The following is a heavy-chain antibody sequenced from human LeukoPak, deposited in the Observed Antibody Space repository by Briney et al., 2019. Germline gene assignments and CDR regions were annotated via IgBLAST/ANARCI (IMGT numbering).Heavy chain of an antibody. Sequence: ASVKVSCKASGYTFTGYYMHWVRQAPGQGPEWMGWINPKSGGTSYAQKFQGRVTMTSDTSISTAYMELSSLRSEDTAVYYCARVPGYYDSSGQSGYWGQGTLVTVSS. CDR1: GYTFTGYY. CDR3: ARVPGYYDSSGQSGY. J-gene: IGHJ4*02. CDR2: INPKSGGT. V-gene: IGHV1-2*02. D-gene: IGHD3-22*01.